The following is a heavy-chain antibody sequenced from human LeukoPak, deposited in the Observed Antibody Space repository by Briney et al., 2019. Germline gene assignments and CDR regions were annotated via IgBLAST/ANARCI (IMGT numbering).Heavy chain of an antibody. Sequence: GASMKVSCKASGYTFTSYGISWVRQAPGQGLEWMGWISAYNGNTNYAQKLQGRVTMTTDTSTSTAYMELRSLRSDDTAVYYCARGRPYYYDSSGYYSDYWGQGTLVTVSS. CDR2: ISAYNGNT. D-gene: IGHD3-22*01. V-gene: IGHV1-18*01. CDR1: GYTFTSYG. J-gene: IGHJ4*02. CDR3: ARGRPYYYDSSGYYSDY.